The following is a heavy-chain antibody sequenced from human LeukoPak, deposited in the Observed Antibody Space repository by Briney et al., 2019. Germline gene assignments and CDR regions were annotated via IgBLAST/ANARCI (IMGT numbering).Heavy chain of an antibody. CDR2: INPNSGGT. D-gene: IGHD3-3*01. CDR3: ARVGDFWSGYYQALDY. V-gene: IGHV1-2*02. Sequence: ASVKVSCKASGYTFTGYYMHWVRQAPGQGLEWMGWINPNSGGTNYAQKFQGRVTMTRGTSISTAYMELSRLRSDDTAVYYCARVGDFWSGYYQALDYWGQGTLVTVSS. J-gene: IGHJ4*02. CDR1: GYTFTGYY.